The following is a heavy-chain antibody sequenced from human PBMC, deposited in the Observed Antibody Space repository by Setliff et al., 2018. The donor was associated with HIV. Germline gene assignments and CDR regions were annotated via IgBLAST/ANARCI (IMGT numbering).Heavy chain of an antibody. CDR2: IWYDGSNK. D-gene: IGHD3-22*01. J-gene: IGHJ4*02. V-gene: IGHV3-33*03. CDR1: GFTFSSYG. Sequence: GGSLRLSCAASGFTFSSYGMHWVRQAPGKGLEWVAVIWYDGSNKYYADSVKGRFTVSRDNSKNTLFLQMNSLTVEDTAIYYCAKDVEFFPVPDSSGYIDYWGQGTLVTVSS. CDR3: AKDVEFFPVPDSSGYIDY.